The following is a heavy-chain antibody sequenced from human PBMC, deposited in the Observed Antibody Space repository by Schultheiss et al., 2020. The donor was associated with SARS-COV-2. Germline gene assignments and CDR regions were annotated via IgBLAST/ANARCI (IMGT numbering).Heavy chain of an antibody. J-gene: IGHJ4*02. CDR2: MNPNSGNT. Sequence: ASVKVSCKASGYTFTSYDINWVRQATGQGLEWMGWMNPNSGNTGYAQKLQGRVTMTTDTSTSTAYMELRSLRSDDTAVYYCAKDIVGATSQAGYWGQGTLVTVSS. CDR3: AKDIVGATSQAGY. V-gene: IGHV1-8*01. D-gene: IGHD1-26*01. CDR1: GYTFTSYD.